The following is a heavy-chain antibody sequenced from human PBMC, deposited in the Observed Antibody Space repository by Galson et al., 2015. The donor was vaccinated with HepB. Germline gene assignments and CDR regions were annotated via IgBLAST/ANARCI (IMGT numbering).Heavy chain of an antibody. J-gene: IGHJ4*02. CDR2: INPGGGST. CDR1: GYKFTSYY. Sequence: SVKVSCKASGYKFTSYYMHWVRQAPGQGLEWMGIINPGGGSTDYAQKFRGRLTMTRDTSTSTVFMELSSLTSEDTAVYHCARGVLLWDGPDYWGQGTLVTVSS. D-gene: IGHD3-10*01. V-gene: IGHV1-46*01. CDR3: ARGVLLWDGPDY.